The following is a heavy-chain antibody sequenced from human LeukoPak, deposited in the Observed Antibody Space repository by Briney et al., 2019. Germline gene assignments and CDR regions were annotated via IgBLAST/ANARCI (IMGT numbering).Heavy chain of an antibody. V-gene: IGHV3-53*01. CDR2: IYSGGST. CDR3: ARGDFWSGYSLY. Sequence: TGGSLRLSCAPSGFTVSSNYMSWVRQAPGKGLEWVSVIYSGGSTYYADSVKGRFTISRDNSKNTLYLQMNSLRAEDTAVYYCARGDFWSGYSLYWGQGTLVTVSS. J-gene: IGHJ4*02. CDR1: GFTVSSNY. D-gene: IGHD3-3*01.